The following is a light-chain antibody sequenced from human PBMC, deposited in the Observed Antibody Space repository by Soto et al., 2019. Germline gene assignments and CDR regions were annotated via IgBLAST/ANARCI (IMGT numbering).Light chain of an antibody. CDR3: SSYTSTSSYV. J-gene: IGLJ1*01. V-gene: IGLV2-14*03. CDR2: DVT. Sequence: QSALTQPASVSGSPGQSITISCIGTSSHIGGSYHVSWHQQHPGKAPKLIIYDVTNRPSGVSNRFSGSKTGNTASLIISGLQAEDEADYYCSSYTSTSSYVFGSGTKVTVL. CDR1: SSHIGGSYH.